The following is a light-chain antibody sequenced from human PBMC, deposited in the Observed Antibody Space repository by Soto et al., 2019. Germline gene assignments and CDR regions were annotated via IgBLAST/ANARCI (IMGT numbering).Light chain of an antibody. CDR2: DVT. J-gene: IGLJ2*01. V-gene: IGLV2-14*03. CDR1: SNDIGGFNY. Sequence: QSALTQPASVSGSPGRSVTISCTGTSNDIGGFNYDSWYQHLPGRAPKLIIYDVTNRPSGISYRFSASKSGRTASLTISGLQAEDEAYYYCSSYSSSTTHVVFGGGTKLTVL. CDR3: SSYSSSTTHVV.